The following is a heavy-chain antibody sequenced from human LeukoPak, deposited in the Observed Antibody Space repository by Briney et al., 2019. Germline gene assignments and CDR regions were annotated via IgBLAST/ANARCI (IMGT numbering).Heavy chain of an antibody. J-gene: IGHJ4*02. CDR2: INHSGST. V-gene: IGHV4-34*01. CDR1: GGSFSGYY. Sequence: SETLSLTCAVYGGSFSGYYWSWIRQPPGKGLEWIGEINHSGSTNYNPSLKSRVTISVDTSKNQFSLKLSSVTAADTAVYYCARTGQLWFRDYFDYWGQGTLVTVSS. D-gene: IGHD5-18*01. CDR3: ARTGQLWFRDYFDY.